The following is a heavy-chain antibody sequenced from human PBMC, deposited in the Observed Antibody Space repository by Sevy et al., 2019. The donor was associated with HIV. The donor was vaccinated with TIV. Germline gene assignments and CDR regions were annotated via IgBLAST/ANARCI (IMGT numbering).Heavy chain of an antibody. Sequence: GGSLRLSCVGSGFTFGDYYISWIRQAPGKGLECVAYISSRSSFTNYTDSVRGRFTISRDNAKNEVFLQMYSLRAEDTGVYYCARGAYDVWGQGTTVTVSS. CDR1: GFTFGDYY. CDR2: ISSRSSFT. V-gene: IGHV3-11*06. CDR3: ARGAYDV. J-gene: IGHJ3*01.